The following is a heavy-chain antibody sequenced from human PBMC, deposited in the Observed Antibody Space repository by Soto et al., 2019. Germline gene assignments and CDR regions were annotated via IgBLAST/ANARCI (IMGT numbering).Heavy chain of an antibody. V-gene: IGHV4-59*01. CDR1: GGSMSPYY. Sequence: ETLSLTCSVSGGSMSPYYWTWIRLPPGKGLEWIGYIYYSGSTNYNPSLKSRVTISVDTSKNQFSLKLSSVTAADTAVYYCARDHGDYGYYYYGMDVWGQGTTVTVSS. CDR2: IYYSGST. D-gene: IGHD4-17*01. J-gene: IGHJ6*02. CDR3: ARDHGDYGYYYYGMDV.